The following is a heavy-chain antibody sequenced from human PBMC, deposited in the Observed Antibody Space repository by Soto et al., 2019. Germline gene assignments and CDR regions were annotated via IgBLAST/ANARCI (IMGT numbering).Heavy chain of an antibody. J-gene: IGHJ5*02. V-gene: IGHV1-18*01. CDR3: ARDGRGTLMGFAAGDCFVP. CDR2: ISDYNGNT. CDR1: DYALTSCG. Sequence: VKVLCKAADYALTSCGNSWVRRAPAEGVEWMGWISDYNGNTNYAQKLQGRVTMTTDTSTNTAYMELTSLTSADTAVYYCARDGRGTLMGFAAGDCFVPWGRG. D-gene: IGHD6-25*01.